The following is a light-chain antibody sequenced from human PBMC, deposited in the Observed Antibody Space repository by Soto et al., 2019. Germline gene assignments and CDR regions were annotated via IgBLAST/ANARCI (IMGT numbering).Light chain of an antibody. V-gene: IGKV3-15*01. CDR3: QQYYSTPT. CDR2: GSS. CDR1: QSVGSN. Sequence: EIVLTQSPGTLSLSPGERATLSCRASQSVGSNLAWFQQKPGQAPRLLIYGSSTRATGVPARFSGSGSGTDFTLTISSLQAEDVAVYYCQQYYSTPTFGQGTKVDIK. J-gene: IGKJ1*01.